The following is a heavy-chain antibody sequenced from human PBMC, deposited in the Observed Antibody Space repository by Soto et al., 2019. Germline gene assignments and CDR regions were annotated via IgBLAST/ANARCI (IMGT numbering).Heavy chain of an antibody. CDR1: GGSISSGGYY. CDR3: ARGRPPDCSSTSCYLNPFDY. V-gene: IGHV4-31*03. J-gene: IGHJ4*02. CDR2: IYYSGST. D-gene: IGHD2-2*01. Sequence: SETLSLTCTVSGGSISSGGYYWSWIRQHPGKGLEWIGYIYYSGSTYYNPSLKSRVTISVDTSKNQFSLKLSSVTAADTAVYYCARGRPPDCSSTSCYLNPFDYWGQGTLVTVSS.